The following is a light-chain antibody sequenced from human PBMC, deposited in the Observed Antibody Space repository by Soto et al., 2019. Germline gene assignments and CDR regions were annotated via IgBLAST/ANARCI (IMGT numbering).Light chain of an antibody. J-gene: IGKJ3*01. CDR1: QGISNY. CDR3: QEYKTAPFI. CDR2: AAS. V-gene: IGKV1-27*01. Sequence: DIQMTQSRSSLSAFVGDRVTTTCRASQGISNYLAWYQQKPGRVPTLLIYAASTLRSGVPSRFSGSGSGTDFTLTISSLQPEDVASYYCQEYKTAPFIFGPGTKVDI.